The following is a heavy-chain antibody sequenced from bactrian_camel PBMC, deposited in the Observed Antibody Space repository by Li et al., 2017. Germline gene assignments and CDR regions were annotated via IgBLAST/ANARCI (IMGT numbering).Heavy chain of an antibody. CDR1: GFTVNPKC. CDR2: IDTDGTT. J-gene: IGHJ4*01. D-gene: IGHD3*01. Sequence: DVQLVESGGGSVQPEGSLRLSCVASGFTVNPKCMGWFRQAPGKEREGVAGIDTDGTTGYADSAKGRFTISRDNAKDTLYLQMNNLKIEDTAVYYCALGSSRQATMTARGKGTQVTVS. V-gene: IGHV3S10*01.